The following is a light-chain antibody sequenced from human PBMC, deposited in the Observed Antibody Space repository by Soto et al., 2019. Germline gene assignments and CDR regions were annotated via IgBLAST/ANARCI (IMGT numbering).Light chain of an antibody. CDR3: CSYAGSYTEV. CDR1: SSDVGGYNY. J-gene: IGLJ1*01. Sequence: QSALTQPRSVSGSPGQSVTISCTGTSSDVGGYNYVSWYQQHPGKAPKLMIYDVSKRPSGVPDRFSGSKSGNTASLTISALQAEDEADYYCCSYAGSYTEVFGTGTKVTVL. CDR2: DVS. V-gene: IGLV2-11*01.